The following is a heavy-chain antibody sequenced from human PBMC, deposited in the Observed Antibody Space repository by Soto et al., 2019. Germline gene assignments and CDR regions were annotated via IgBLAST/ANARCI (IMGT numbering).Heavy chain of an antibody. CDR3: ARSMVRVGVGYYYYYYMDV. Sequence: ASVKVSCKASGYTFTSYYMHWVRQAPGQGLEWMGIINPSGGSTSYAQKFQGRVTMTRDTSTSTVHMELSSLRSEDTAVYYCARSMVRVGVGYYYYYYMDVWGKGTTVTVS. J-gene: IGHJ6*03. CDR2: INPSGGST. V-gene: IGHV1-46*03. CDR1: GYTFTSYY. D-gene: IGHD3-10*01.